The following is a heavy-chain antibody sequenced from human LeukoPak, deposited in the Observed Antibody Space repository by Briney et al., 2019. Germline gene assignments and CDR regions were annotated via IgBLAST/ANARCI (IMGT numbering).Heavy chain of an antibody. CDR2: IYYSGST. Sequence: SETLSLTCTVSGGSISSYYWSWIRQPPGKGLEWIGYIYYSGSTNYNPSLKSRVTISVDKSKNQFSLKLNSVTAADTAVYYCAGGPFWFGEFDPWGQGTLVTVSS. D-gene: IGHD3-10*01. J-gene: IGHJ5*02. V-gene: IGHV4-59*12. CDR3: AGGPFWFGEFDP. CDR1: GGSISSYY.